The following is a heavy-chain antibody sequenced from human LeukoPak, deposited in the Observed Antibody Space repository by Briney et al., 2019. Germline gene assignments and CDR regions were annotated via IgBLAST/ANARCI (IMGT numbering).Heavy chain of an antibody. D-gene: IGHD1-26*01. CDR1: GFTFSSYG. CDR2: ISYDGSNK. CDR3: AKDWRSGTYYLDY. V-gene: IGHV3-30*18. Sequence: PGGSLRLSCAASGFTFSSYGMHWVRQAPGKGLEWVAVISYDGSNKYYADSVKGRFTISRDNSKNTLYLQMNSLRAEDTAVYYCAKDWRSGTYYLDYWGQGTLVTVSS. J-gene: IGHJ4*02.